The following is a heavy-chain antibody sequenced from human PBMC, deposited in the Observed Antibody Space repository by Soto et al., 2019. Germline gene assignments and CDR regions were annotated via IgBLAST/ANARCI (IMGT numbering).Heavy chain of an antibody. CDR1: GFTFSSYA. V-gene: IGHV3-64*01. J-gene: IGHJ3*02. Sequence: GGSLRLSFAASGFTFSSYAMHWVRQAPGKGLEYVSAISSNGGSTYYANSVKGRFTISRDNSKNTLYLQMGSLRAEDMAVYYCASLGYCSSTSCYAGAFDIWGQGTMVTVSS. D-gene: IGHD2-2*01. CDR2: ISSNGGST. CDR3: ASLGYCSSTSCYAGAFDI.